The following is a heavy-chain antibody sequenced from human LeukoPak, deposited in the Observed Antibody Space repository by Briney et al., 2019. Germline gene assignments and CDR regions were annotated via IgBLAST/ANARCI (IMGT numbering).Heavy chain of an antibody. CDR2: IYYSGST. Sequence: PSETLSLTCTVSGGSISSYYWSWIRQPPGKGLGWIGYIYYSGSTNYNPSLKSRVTISVDTSKNQFSLKLSSVTAADTAVYYCARDLAGPFDYWGQGTLVTVSS. CDR3: ARDLAGPFDY. D-gene: IGHD1-1*01. J-gene: IGHJ4*02. V-gene: IGHV4-59*01. CDR1: GGSISSYY.